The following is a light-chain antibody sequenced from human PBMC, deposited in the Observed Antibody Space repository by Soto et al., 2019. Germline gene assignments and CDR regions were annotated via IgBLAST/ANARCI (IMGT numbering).Light chain of an antibody. CDR2: AAS. J-gene: IGKJ1*01. CDR1: QGINNY. CDR3: QKYNNAPPWT. V-gene: IGKV1-27*01. Sequence: DIQMTQSPSSLSASVGDRVTITCRASQGINNYLAWYQQKPGKVPKVLIFAASTLQSGVPSRFSGSGFGTDFTLTISSLQPEDVATYYCQKYNNAPPWTFGQGTKVDIK.